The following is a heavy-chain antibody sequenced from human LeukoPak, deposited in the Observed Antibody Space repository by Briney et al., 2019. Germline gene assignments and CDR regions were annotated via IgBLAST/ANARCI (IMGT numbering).Heavy chain of an antibody. V-gene: IGHV1-2*02. CDR3: ARDLGLYYDSRTYPGGDY. J-gene: IGHJ4*02. CDR1: GYTFTSYG. D-gene: IGHD3-22*01. CDR2: INPNSGGT. Sequence: ASVKVSCKASGYTFTSYGISWVRQAPGQGLEWMGWINPNSGGTNYAQRFQGRVTMTRDTSISTAYMDLSRLRSDDTAVYYCARDLGLYYDSRTYPGGDYWGQGTLVTVSS.